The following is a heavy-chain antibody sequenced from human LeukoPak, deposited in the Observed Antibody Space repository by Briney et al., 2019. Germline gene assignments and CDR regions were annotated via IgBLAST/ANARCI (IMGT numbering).Heavy chain of an antibody. J-gene: IGHJ6*03. D-gene: IGHD5/OR15-5a*01. CDR2: IRSKANSYAT. CDR1: GFTFSGSA. CDR3: TRPSTPGVDYYYMDV. Sequence: GGSLKLSCAASGFTFSGSAMHWVRQASGKGLEWVGRIRSKANSYATVYAASVKGRFTISRDDSKNTAYLQMNSLKTEDTAVYYCTRPSTPGVDYYYMDVWGKGTTVTVSS. V-gene: IGHV3-73*01.